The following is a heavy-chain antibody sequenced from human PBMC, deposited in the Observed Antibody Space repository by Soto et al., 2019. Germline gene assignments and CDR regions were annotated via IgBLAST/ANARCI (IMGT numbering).Heavy chain of an antibody. CDR3: ARDVDCSGGSCYGFDL. D-gene: IGHD2-15*01. J-gene: IGHJ2*01. Sequence: QVKLVQSGAEVKKPGSSVKVSCKASGGTFSSYTISWVRQAPGQGLEWMGRIIPILGIANYAQKFQGRVTITADKSTSTAYMELSSLRSEDTAVYYCARDVDCSGGSCYGFDLWGRGTLVTVSS. CDR2: IIPILGIA. CDR1: GGTFSSYT. V-gene: IGHV1-69*08.